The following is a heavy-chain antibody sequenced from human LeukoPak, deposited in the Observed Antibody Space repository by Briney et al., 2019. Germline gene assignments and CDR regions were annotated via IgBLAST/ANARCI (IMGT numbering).Heavy chain of an antibody. D-gene: IGHD3-16*01. Sequence: GGSLRLSCAAAGFTFTNYWMTWVRQAPGEGLEWVANINQDGSEKYHRDSVKGRFTISRDNALNLLYLQMDSLRAEDTAVDYWSVGVCYLDYWGQGALVTVSS. CDR2: INQDGSEK. CDR3: SVGVCYLDY. CDR1: GFTFTNYW. J-gene: IGHJ4*02. V-gene: IGHV3-7*01.